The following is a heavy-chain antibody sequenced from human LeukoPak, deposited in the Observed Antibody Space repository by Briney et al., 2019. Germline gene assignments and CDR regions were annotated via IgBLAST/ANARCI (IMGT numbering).Heavy chain of an antibody. Sequence: GGSLRLSCAASGFTFSTFAMSWVRQAPGKGLEWVSGISGWGRDTFYTDSVKGRFIISRDNSKNTLYLQMNSLRAEDTAVYYCARAIEFDPWGQGTLVTVSS. CDR1: GFTFSTFA. CDR2: ISGWGRDT. J-gene: IGHJ5*02. V-gene: IGHV3-23*01. CDR3: ARAIEFDP.